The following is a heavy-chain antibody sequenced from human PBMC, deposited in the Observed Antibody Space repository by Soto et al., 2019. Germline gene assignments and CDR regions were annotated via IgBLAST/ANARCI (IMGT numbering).Heavy chain of an antibody. J-gene: IGHJ4*02. D-gene: IGHD3-10*01. Sequence: GGSLRLSCAASGFTFSSYAMHWVRQAPGKGLEWVAVISYDGSNKYYADSVKGRFTISRDNSKNTLYLQMNSLRAEDTAVYYCAREEFHYYGSGSYPYYFDYWGQGTLVTVSS. CDR1: GFTFSSYA. V-gene: IGHV3-30-3*01. CDR3: AREEFHYYGSGSYPYYFDY. CDR2: ISYDGSNK.